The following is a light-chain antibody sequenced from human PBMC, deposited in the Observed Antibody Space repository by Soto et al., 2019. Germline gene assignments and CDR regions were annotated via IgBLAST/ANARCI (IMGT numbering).Light chain of an antibody. V-gene: IGLV1-51*01. Sequence: QSVLTQPPSVSAAPGQKATISCSGSSSNIGGNSVSWYQQLPGTAPKLLIYDDNKRPSGIPDRFSGSKSGTSATLGITGFQTGDEADYYCGSWDSSLSAYVFGTGTQVTVL. CDR2: DDN. J-gene: IGLJ1*01. CDR1: SSNIGGNS. CDR3: GSWDSSLSAYV.